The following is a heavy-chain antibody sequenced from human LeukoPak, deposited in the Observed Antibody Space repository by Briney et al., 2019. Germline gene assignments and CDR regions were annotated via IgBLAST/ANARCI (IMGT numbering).Heavy chain of an antibody. V-gene: IGHV3-23*01. D-gene: IGHD2-21*02. J-gene: IGHJ4*02. CDR2: ISGSGGST. CDR1: GFTFSSSA. Sequence: GGSLRLSCAASGFTFSSSAMSWVRQAPGKGLEWVSAISGSGGSTYYADSVKGRFTISRDNSKNTLYLQMNSLRAEDTAVYYCAKKAYCGGDCLGGFDYWGQGTLVTVSS. CDR3: AKKAYCGGDCLGGFDY.